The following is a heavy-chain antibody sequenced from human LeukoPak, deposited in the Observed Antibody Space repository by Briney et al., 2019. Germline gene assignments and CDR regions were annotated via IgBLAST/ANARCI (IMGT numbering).Heavy chain of an antibody. CDR1: GYSFTSYW. Sequence: GESLKISCKGSGYSFTSYWIGWVRQMPGKGLEWMGIIYPGDSDTRYSPSFQGQVTISAGKSISTAYLQWSSLKASDTAMYYCARGLDTAMASRGYFDFWGQGTLVTVSS. D-gene: IGHD5-18*01. V-gene: IGHV5-51*01. CDR2: IYPGDSDT. J-gene: IGHJ4*02. CDR3: ARGLDTAMASRGYFDF.